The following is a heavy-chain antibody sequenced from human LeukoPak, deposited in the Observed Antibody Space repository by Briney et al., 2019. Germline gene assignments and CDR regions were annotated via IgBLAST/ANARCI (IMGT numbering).Heavy chain of an antibody. J-gene: IGHJ4*02. CDR3: AKEGGLGYCSTTSCAFAH. CDR2: TYSGGTT. Sequence: GGSLRLSCVGSGFSVSDNYMTWVRQAPGKGPEWVSVTYSGGTTYYADPVEGRFTISRDSAKNTLYLQMNSLRTEDTAIYYCAKEGGLGYCSTTSCAFAHWGRGALVTVS. D-gene: IGHD2-2*01. CDR1: GFSVSDNY. V-gene: IGHV3-53*01.